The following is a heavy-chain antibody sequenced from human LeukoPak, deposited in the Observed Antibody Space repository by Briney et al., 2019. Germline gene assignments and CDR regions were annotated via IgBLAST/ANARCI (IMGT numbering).Heavy chain of an antibody. V-gene: IGHV1-2*02. CDR1: GYSLTY. D-gene: IGHD2-2*01. Sequence: ASVKVSCKTSGYSLTYMHWVRQAPGQGLEWMGWINPNSGDTDYAQKFQGRVTMTRDTSISTAYMELSRLRSDDTAVYYCAPVRGGDYFDYWGQGTQVTVSS. CDR2: INPNSGDT. CDR3: APVRGGDYFDY. J-gene: IGHJ4*02.